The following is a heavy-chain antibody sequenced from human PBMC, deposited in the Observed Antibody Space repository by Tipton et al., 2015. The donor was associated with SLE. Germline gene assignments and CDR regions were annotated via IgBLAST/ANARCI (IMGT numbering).Heavy chain of an antibody. Sequence: TLSLTCTVSGVSISSRSYYWGWIRQPPGKGLEWIGTVYYSETTYYNPSLKSRITISIDTSKNQFSLKLSSVTAADTAVYYCARQFIQYLADPFDNWGQGTLVTVSS. CDR1: GVSISSRSYY. CDR2: VYYSETT. V-gene: IGHV4-39*01. CDR3: ARQFIQYLADPFDN. D-gene: IGHD4-11*01. J-gene: IGHJ4*02.